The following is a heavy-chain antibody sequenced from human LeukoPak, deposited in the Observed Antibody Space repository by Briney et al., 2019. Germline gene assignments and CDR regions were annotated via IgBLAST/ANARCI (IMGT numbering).Heavy chain of an antibody. Sequence: SETLSLTCAVSGGSISSSNWWSWVRQPPGKGLVWIGEIYHSGSTNYNPSLKSRVTISVDKSKNQFSLKLSSVTAADTAVYYCARPRWLVQAFDIWGQGTMVTVSS. J-gene: IGHJ3*02. V-gene: IGHV4-4*02. CDR2: IYHSGST. CDR1: GGSISSSNW. CDR3: ARPRWLVQAFDI. D-gene: IGHD3-9*01.